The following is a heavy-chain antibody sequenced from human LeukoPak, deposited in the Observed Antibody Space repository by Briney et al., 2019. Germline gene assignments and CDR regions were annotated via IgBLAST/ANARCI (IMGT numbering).Heavy chain of an antibody. CDR1: GFTFSSYA. CDR3: AKDRSSGWYFDY. Sequence: GGSLRLSCAASGFTFSSYAMSWVRQAPGKGLEWVSAISGSAGSTYYADSVKGRFTISRDNSKNTLYLRMNSLRAEDTAVYYCAKDRSSGWYFDYWGQGTLVTVSS. CDR2: ISGSAGST. V-gene: IGHV3-23*01. D-gene: IGHD6-19*01. J-gene: IGHJ4*02.